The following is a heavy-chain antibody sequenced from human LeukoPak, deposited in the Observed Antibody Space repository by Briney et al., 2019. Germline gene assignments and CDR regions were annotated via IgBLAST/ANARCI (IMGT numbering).Heavy chain of an antibody. Sequence: SETLSLTCAVYGGSFSGYDWSWIRQPPGKGLEWIGEINHSGSTNYNPSLKSRVTISVDTSKNQFSLKLSSVTAADTAVYYCARGIFAGSSWSGLLGNWFDPWGQGTLVTVSS. CDR2: INHSGST. CDR3: ARGIFAGSSWSGLLGNWFDP. V-gene: IGHV4-34*01. CDR1: GGSFSGYD. D-gene: IGHD6-13*01. J-gene: IGHJ5*02.